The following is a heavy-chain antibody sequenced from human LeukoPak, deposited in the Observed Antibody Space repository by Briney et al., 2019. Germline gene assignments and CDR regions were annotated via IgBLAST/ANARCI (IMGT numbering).Heavy chain of an antibody. D-gene: IGHD4-11*01. J-gene: IGHJ4*02. CDR2: IWSDGTNK. CDR3: AKDAQRGFDYSNSLQY. CDR1: GFTFNHYG. Sequence: GGSLRLSCTAAGFTFNHYGMHWVRQAPGKGLEWVAVIWSDGTNKYYGDSVKGRFIISSDDSEKTVYLQMDSLRPEDTGVYYCAKDAQRGFDYSNSLQYWGQGTPVTVST. V-gene: IGHV3-33*03.